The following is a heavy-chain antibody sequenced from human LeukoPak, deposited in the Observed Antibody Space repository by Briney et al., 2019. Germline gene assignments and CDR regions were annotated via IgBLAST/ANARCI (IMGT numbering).Heavy chain of an antibody. Sequence: GSLRLSCAASGFTFSSYDMSWVRQAPGKGLEWVSGVTKSGTGTYYADSVKGRFTISRDNSKNTVYLQMNSLRAEDTAVYYCATQWLRRGVGLWGQGTLVTVSS. V-gene: IGHV3-23*01. CDR3: ATQWLRRGVGL. J-gene: IGHJ4*02. CDR1: GFTFSSYD. CDR2: VTKSGTGT. D-gene: IGHD5-12*01.